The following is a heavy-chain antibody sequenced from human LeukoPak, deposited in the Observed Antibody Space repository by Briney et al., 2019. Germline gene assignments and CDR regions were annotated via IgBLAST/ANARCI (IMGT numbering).Heavy chain of an antibody. D-gene: IGHD3-3*01. CDR1: GGSISSYY. J-gene: IGHJ5*02. V-gene: IGHV4-4*07. CDR2: IYTSGST. Sequence: SETLSLTCTVSGGSISSYYWSWIRQPAGKGLEWIGRIYTSGSTNYNPSLKSRVTMSVDTSKNQFSLKLSSVTAADTAVYYCARETYDFWSGYFGNWFDPWGQGTLVTVSS. CDR3: ARETYDFWSGYFGNWFDP.